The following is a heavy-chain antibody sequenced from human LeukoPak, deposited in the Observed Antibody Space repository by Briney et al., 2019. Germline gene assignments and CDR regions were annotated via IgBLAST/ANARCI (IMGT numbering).Heavy chain of an antibody. CDR3: ARERGEGSAAVSY. CDR2: IYYSGST. Sequence: SETLSLTCTVSGGSVSSGTYYWSWIRQPPGEGLEWIGYIYYSGSTNYNPSLKSRVTISVDTSKNQFSLKLSSVTAADTAVYYCARERGEGSAAVSYWGQGTLVTVSS. V-gene: IGHV4-61*01. J-gene: IGHJ4*02. D-gene: IGHD6-13*01. CDR1: GGSVSSGTYY.